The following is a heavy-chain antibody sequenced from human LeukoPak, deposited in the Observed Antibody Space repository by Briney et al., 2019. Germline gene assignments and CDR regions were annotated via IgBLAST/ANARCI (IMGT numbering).Heavy chain of an antibody. J-gene: IGHJ4*02. CDR2: IYYSGST. Sequence: SETLSLTCTVSGGSISSSSYYWGWIRQPPGKGLEWIGSIYYSGSTYYNPSLKSRVTISVDTSKNQFSLKLSSVTAADTAVYYCARDTARWLRPGDWGQGTLVTVSS. D-gene: IGHD5-24*01. CDR3: ARDTARWLRPGD. CDR1: GGSISSSSYY. V-gene: IGHV4-39*07.